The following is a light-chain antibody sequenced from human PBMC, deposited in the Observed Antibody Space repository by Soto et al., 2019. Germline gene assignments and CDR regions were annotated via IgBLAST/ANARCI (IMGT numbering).Light chain of an antibody. CDR3: SSYAGSNINHV. Sequence: QSALTQPPSASGSPGQSVTISCTGTSSDVGGYNYVSWYQQHPGKAPKLMIYEVSKRPSGVPDRFSGSKSGNTASLTVSGLQPEDEADYYCSSYAGSNINHVFGTGTKLTVL. CDR2: EVS. CDR1: SSDVGGYNY. J-gene: IGLJ1*01. V-gene: IGLV2-8*01.